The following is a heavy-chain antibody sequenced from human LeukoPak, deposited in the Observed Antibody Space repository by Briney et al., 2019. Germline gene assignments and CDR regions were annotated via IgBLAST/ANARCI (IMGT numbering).Heavy chain of an antibody. CDR3: ARGASIMARFDP. CDR1: GYTFTSYD. D-gene: IGHD3-16*01. CDR2: MNPNSGNT. V-gene: IGHV1-8*01. Sequence: ASVKVSCMASGYTFTSYDINWVRQATGQGLEWMGWMNPNSGNTGYAQKFQGRVTMTRNTSISTAYMELSSLRSEDTAVYYCARGASIMARFDPWGQGTLVTVSS. J-gene: IGHJ5*02.